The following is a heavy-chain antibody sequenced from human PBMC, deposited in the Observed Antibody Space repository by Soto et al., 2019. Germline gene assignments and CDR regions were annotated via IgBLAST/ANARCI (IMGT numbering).Heavy chain of an antibody. CDR2: ISGSGGST. J-gene: IGHJ6*02. V-gene: IGHV3-23*01. D-gene: IGHD5-12*01. Sequence: GGSLRLSCAASGFTFSSYAMSWVRQAPGKGLEWVSAISGSGGSTYYADSVKGRFTIARDNSKNTLYLKMNSLRAEDTAVYYCAKDSHFHSGYDYYYYYYGMDVWGQGTTVTVSS. CDR3: AKDSHFHSGYDYYYYYYGMDV. CDR1: GFTFSSYA.